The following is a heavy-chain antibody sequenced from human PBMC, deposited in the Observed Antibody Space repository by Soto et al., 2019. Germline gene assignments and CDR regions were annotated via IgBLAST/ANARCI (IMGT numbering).Heavy chain of an antibody. CDR2: INHSGST. Sequence: QPQGKGLGWIGEINHSGSTNYTPSLKSRVTISVDTSKNQFSLKLSSVTAADTAVYYCARDSRAIFGVVIATIYYYYG. CDR3: ARDSRAIFGVVIATIYYYYG. J-gene: IGHJ6*01. D-gene: IGHD3-3*01. V-gene: IGHV4-34*01.